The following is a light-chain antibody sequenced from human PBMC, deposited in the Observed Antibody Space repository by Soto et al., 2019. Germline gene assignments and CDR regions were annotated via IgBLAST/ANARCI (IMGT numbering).Light chain of an antibody. Sequence: DIQMTQSPSTLSASVGDRVTITCRASQSISSWLAWYQQKPGKAPKLLIYDASSLESGVPSRFSGSGSGTEFTITISSLQPDDFATYYCQQYNSFGQGTKLEIK. CDR1: QSISSW. CDR3: QQYNS. J-gene: IGKJ2*01. V-gene: IGKV1-5*01. CDR2: DAS.